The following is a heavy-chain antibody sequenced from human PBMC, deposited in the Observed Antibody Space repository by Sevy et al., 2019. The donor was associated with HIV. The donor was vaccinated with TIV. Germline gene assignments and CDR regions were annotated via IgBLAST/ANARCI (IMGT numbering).Heavy chain of an antibody. CDR3: VREAANVRYFDY. J-gene: IGHJ4*02. CDR2: ISGSGSYI. D-gene: IGHD3-10*02. V-gene: IGHV3-21*01. CDR1: GVTFNSNA. Sequence: GGSLRLSCAASGVTFNSNAMSWVRQAPGKGLEWVSSISGSGSYIYYADSVQGRVAISRDNAKSSLYLQMNSLRAEDTAVYYCVREAANVRYFDYWGQGTLVTVSS.